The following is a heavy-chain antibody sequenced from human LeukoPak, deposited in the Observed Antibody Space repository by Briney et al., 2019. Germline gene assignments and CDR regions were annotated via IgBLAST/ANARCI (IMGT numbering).Heavy chain of an antibody. D-gene: IGHD7-27*01. CDR3: AMWSNWGPFDY. V-gene: IGHV3-66*01. J-gene: IGHJ4*02. Sequence: PSGGSLRLSCAASGFTFRRYGMSWVRQAPGKGLEWVSGIYSGGSTYYADSVKGRFTISRDNAKNSLYLQMNSLRAEDTAVYYCAMWSNWGPFDYWGQGTLVTVSS. CDR1: GFTFRRYG. CDR2: IYSGGST.